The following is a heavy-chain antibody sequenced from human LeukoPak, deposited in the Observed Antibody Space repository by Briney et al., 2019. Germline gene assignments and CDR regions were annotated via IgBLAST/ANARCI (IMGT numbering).Heavy chain of an antibody. J-gene: IGHJ4*02. CDR3: ARDSLARFDY. Sequence: GGSLRLSCAASGFTFSSYSMNWVRQAPGKGLEWVSYISSSSSTIYYADSVKGRFTISRDNAKNSLYLQMSSLRDEDTAVYYCARDSLARFDYWGQGTLVTVSS. V-gene: IGHV3-48*02. D-gene: IGHD6-6*01. CDR2: ISSSSSTI. CDR1: GFTFSSYS.